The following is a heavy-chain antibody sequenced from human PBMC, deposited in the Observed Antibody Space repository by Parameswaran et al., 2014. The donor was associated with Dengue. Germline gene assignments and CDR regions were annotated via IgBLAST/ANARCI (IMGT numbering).Heavy chain of an antibody. D-gene: IGHD3-10*01. J-gene: IGHJ4*02. CDR3: ARVPDDYYGSGSYSISLALGVLPGPEEYEPYYFDY. V-gene: IGHV1-18*01. Sequence: WVRQAPGQGLEWMGWISAYNGNTNYAQKLQGRVTMTTDTSTSTAYMELRSLRSDDTAVYYCARVPDDYYGSGSYSISLALGVLPGPEEYEPYYFDYWGQGTLVTVSS. CDR2: ISAYNGNT.